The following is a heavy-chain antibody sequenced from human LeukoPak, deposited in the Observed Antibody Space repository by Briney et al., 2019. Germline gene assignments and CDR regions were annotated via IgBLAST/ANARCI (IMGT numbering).Heavy chain of an antibody. CDR1: GFTLSSYW. CDR3: ARDRYDYVWGSYWDY. Sequence: GGSLRLSCAASGFTLSSYWMSWVRQAPGKGLEWVANIKQDGSEKYYVDSVKGRFTISRDNAKNSLYLQMNSLRAEDTAVYYCARDRYDYVWGSYWDYWGQGTLVTVSS. CDR2: IKQDGSEK. D-gene: IGHD3-16*01. V-gene: IGHV3-7*01. J-gene: IGHJ4*02.